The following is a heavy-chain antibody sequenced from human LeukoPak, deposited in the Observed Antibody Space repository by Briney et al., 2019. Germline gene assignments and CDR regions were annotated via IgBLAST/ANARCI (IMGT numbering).Heavy chain of an antibody. J-gene: IGHJ6*02. CDR1: GFSFDNYA. CDR2: IGGSGSDT. V-gene: IGHV3-23*01. CDR3: AKTLRDLEWLTGELDV. D-gene: IGHD3-3*01. Sequence: PGGPLRLSSAASGFSFDNYAMSWVRQTPGKGLEWVSAIGGSGSDTSYTDSVKGRFTISRDNSKSTLYLQMNSLRAEDTAVYHCAKTLRDLEWLTGELDVWGQGTAVTVSS.